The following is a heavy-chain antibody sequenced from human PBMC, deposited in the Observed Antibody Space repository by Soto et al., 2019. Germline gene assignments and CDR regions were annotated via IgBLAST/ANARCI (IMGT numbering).Heavy chain of an antibody. V-gene: IGHV4-30-4*01. Sequence: SETLSLTCTVSGGSISSGDYYRSWIRQPPGKGLEWIGYIYYSGSTYYNPSLKSRVTISVDTSKNQFSLKLSSVTAADTAVYYCARETYYYYGMDVWGQGTTVTVSS. J-gene: IGHJ6*02. CDR3: ARETYYYYGMDV. CDR1: GGSISSGDYY. CDR2: IYYSGST.